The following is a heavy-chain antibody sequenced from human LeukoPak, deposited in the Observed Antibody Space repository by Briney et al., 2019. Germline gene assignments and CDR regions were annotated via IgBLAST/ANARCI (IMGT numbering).Heavy chain of an antibody. CDR2: INSSSGTI. CDR1: GFKLIGYS. CDR3: AKEGDNTGYRYFDD. D-gene: IGHD3-22*01. J-gene: IGHJ4*02. V-gene: IGHV3-48*04. Sequence: GGSLRLSCAASGFKLIGYSMNWVRQAPGRGLEWVSYINSSSGTIIYADSVKGRFTISRDNAKNSLYLQMNSLRAEDTAVYYCAKEGDNTGYRYFDDWGQGTLVTVSS.